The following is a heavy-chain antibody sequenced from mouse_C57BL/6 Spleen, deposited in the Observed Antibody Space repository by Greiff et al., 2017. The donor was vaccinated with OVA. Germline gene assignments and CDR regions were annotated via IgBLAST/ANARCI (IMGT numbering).Heavy chain of an antibody. CDR2: INPGSGGT. Sequence: QVQLQQSGAELVRPGTSVKVSCKASGYSFTNYLIEWVKQRPGQGLEWIGVINPGSGGTNYNEKFKGKATLTADKSSSTAYMQLSSLTSEDSAVYFCARRGDGYIDVWGTGTTVTVSS. CDR1: GYSFTNYL. J-gene: IGHJ1*03. CDR3: ARRGDGYIDV. V-gene: IGHV1-54*01.